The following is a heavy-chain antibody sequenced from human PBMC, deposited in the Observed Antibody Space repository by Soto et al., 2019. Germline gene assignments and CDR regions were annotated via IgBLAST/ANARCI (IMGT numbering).Heavy chain of an antibody. Sequence: GALRLSCAASGVTVSSNYMSWVRQAPGQGLEWVSVIYSGGSTYYADSVKGRFTISRHNSKNTLYLQMNSLRAEDTAVYYCARGGSLWPKYHYYYLDVWGQGTTVTVSS. CDR2: IYSGGST. J-gene: IGHJ6*03. V-gene: IGHV3-53*04. CDR1: GVTVSSNY. D-gene: IGHD2-21*01. CDR3: ARGGSLWPKYHYYYLDV.